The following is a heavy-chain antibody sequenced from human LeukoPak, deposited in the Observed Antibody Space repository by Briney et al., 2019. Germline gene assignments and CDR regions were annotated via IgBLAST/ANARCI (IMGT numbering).Heavy chain of an antibody. Sequence: GGSLRLSCAASGYTFSSYDMSWASQASGKGLEWVSAISGSCGSTYYADSVKGRFTISRDNSKNTLYLQMNSLRAEDTAVYYCATIAAAGPYDAFDIWGQGTMVTVSS. V-gene: IGHV3-23*01. CDR2: ISGSCGST. J-gene: IGHJ3*02. CDR3: ATIAAAGPYDAFDI. CDR1: GYTFSSYD. D-gene: IGHD6-13*01.